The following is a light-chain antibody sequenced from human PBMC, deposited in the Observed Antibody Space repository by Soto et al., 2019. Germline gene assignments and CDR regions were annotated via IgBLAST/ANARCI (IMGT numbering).Light chain of an antibody. CDR3: AARDDSLSGHWV. V-gene: IGLV1-47*01. Sequence: QPVLTQPTSASGTPGQRVTISCSGSSSNIGSEYVVWYQHLPGTAPKLLIYRNNQRPSGVPDRFAGSKSGTSASLAISGLRSEDEADYYCAARDDSLSGHWVFGGGTKLTVL. CDR1: SSNIGSEY. J-gene: IGLJ3*02. CDR2: RNN.